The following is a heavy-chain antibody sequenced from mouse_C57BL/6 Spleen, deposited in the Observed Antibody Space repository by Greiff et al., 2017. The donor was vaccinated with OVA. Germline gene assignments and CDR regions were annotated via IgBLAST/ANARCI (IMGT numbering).Heavy chain of an antibody. D-gene: IGHD2-4*01. CDR3: ARTDYDEDYYAMDY. CDR2: ISSGSSTI. V-gene: IGHV5-17*01. J-gene: IGHJ4*01. Sequence: EVQLVESGGGLVQPGGSLKLSCAASGFTFSDYGMHWVRQAPGKGLEWVAYISSGSSTIYYADTVKVRFTISRDNANNTLFLQMTNMKSEGTDMYYCARTDYDEDYYAMDYWGQGTSLTVSS. CDR1: GFTFSDYG.